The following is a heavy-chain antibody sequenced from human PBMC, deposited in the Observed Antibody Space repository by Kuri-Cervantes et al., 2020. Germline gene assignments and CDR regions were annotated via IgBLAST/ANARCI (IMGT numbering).Heavy chain of an antibody. CDR1: GLTFSSYS. D-gene: IGHD5-24*01. V-gene: IGHV3-21*01. CDR3: ARDGTRRDGYNSHFDY. Sequence: ETLSLTCAASGLTFSSYSMNWVRQAPGKGLEWVSSISSSSSYIYYADSVKGRFTISRDNAKNSLYLQMNSLRAEDTAVYYCARDGTRRDGYNSHFDYWGQGTLVTVSS. J-gene: IGHJ4*02. CDR2: ISSSSSYI.